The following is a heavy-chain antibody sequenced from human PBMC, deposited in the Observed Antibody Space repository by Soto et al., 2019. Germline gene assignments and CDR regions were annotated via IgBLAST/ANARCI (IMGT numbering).Heavy chain of an antibody. Sequence: EVQLLESGGGLVQPGGSLRLSCAASGITFSSYAMSWVRHAPGKGLEWVSAISGSGGSTYYADSVKGRFTISRDNSKNTLYLQMNSLRAEDTAVYYCAKDLWDIVVVPAALGIDYWGQGTLVTVSS. J-gene: IGHJ4*02. V-gene: IGHV3-23*01. D-gene: IGHD2-2*01. CDR3: AKDLWDIVVVPAALGIDY. CDR2: ISGSGGST. CDR1: GITFSSYA.